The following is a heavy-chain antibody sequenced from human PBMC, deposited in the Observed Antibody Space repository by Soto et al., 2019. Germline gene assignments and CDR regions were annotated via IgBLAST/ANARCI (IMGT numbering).Heavy chain of an antibody. Sequence: GASVKVSCKASGYTFTSYGISWVRQAPGQGLEWMGWISAYNGNTNYAQKLQGRVTMTTDTSTSTAYMELRSLRSDDTAVYYCASLYYYDSSGDYPHRHAFDIWGQGTMVTVSS. CDR3: ASLYYYDSSGDYPHRHAFDI. CDR1: GYTFTSYG. V-gene: IGHV1-18*04. J-gene: IGHJ3*02. CDR2: ISAYNGNT. D-gene: IGHD3-22*01.